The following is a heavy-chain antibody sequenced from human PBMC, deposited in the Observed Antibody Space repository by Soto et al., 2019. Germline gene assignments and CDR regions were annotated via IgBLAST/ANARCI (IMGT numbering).Heavy chain of an antibody. CDR2: IIPMFGTA. CDR3: SGPVRSTTGTPLGYYYGMGV. J-gene: IGHJ6*02. CDR1: VGTFSSSA. D-gene: IGHD1-1*01. Sequence: QVQLMQSGAEVKKPGSSVKVSCKASVGTFSSSAISWVRQSPGQGLEWMGGIIPMFGTANYAQRLEVRVTITADESTSTSYMELRSLRSDDTAVYNCSGPVRSTTGTPLGYYYGMGVSGQGTTFPVSS. V-gene: IGHV1-69*01.